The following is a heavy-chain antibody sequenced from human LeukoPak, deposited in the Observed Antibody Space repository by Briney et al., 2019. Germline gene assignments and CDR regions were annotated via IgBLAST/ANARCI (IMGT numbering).Heavy chain of an antibody. CDR3: ARQDSYDLNWFDP. CDR2: IYHSGST. Sequence: SETLSLTCTVSGYSISSGYYWGWIRPPPGKGLEWIGSIYHSGSTYYNPSLKSRVTISVDTSKNQFSLKLSSVTAADTAVYYCARQDSYDLNWFDPWGRGTLVTVSS. D-gene: IGHD5-18*01. V-gene: IGHV4-38-2*02. CDR1: GYSISSGYY. J-gene: IGHJ5*02.